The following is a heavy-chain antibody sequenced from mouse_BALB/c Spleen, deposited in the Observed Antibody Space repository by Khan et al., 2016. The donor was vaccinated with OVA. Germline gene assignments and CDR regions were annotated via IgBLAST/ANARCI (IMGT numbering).Heavy chain of an antibody. CDR2: INPSNGGT. Sequence: VQLQQSGAELVKPGASVRLSCKASGYTFTSYYLYWVKQRPGQGLEWIGDINPSNGGTNFNEKFKSKATLTVDKSSSTAYIQLNSLPSEDSAVYYCTRSGYGSFAYWGQGTLVTVSA. CDR1: GYTFTSYY. J-gene: IGHJ3*01. D-gene: IGHD2-2*01. V-gene: IGHV1S81*02. CDR3: TRSGYGSFAY.